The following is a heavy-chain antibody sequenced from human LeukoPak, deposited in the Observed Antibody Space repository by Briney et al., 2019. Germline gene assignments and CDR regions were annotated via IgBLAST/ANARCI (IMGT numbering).Heavy chain of an antibody. Sequence: GGSLRLSCAASGFTLSSNYMSWVRQAPGKGVGGVSVIYSGGSTYYADSVKGRFTISRDNSKNTLYLQMNSLRAEDTAVYYCARATYSSSWYRGAFDIWGQGTMVTVSS. CDR2: IYSGGST. CDR1: GFTLSSNY. CDR3: ARATYSSSWYRGAFDI. J-gene: IGHJ3*02. D-gene: IGHD6-13*01. V-gene: IGHV3-53*01.